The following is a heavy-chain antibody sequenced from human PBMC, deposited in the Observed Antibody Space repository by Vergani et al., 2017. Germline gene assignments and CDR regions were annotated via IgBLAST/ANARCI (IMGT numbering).Heavy chain of an antibody. CDR2: ISNTGHGT. J-gene: IGHJ6*03. CDR3: AKDILTTGTLYCSSTSCYNYMDV. V-gene: IGHV3-23*01. D-gene: IGHD2-2*02. Sequence: EVQLLQSGGGVIQPGGSVRLSCAASGFTFSACPMTWVRQAPGKGLEWVTFISNTGHGTLYADAVKGRFTVSRDNSKNTVYLQMNSLRVEDTALYYCAKDILTTGTLYCSSTSCYNYMDVWGKGTTVTVSS. CDR1: GFTFSACP.